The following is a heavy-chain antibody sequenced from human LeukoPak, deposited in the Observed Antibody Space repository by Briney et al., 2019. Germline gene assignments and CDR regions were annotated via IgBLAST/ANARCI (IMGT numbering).Heavy chain of an antibody. CDR3: ARWKKYFDS. CDR2: INHSGST. V-gene: IGHV4-34*01. D-gene: IGHD1-1*01. Sequence: MASETLSLACAVYGGSFSGYYWSWIRQPPGKGLEWIGEINHSGSTNYNPSLKSRVTISVDTSKNQFSLQLSSVTPEDTAVYYCARWKKYFDSWGQGTLVTVSS. J-gene: IGHJ4*02. CDR1: GGSFSGYY.